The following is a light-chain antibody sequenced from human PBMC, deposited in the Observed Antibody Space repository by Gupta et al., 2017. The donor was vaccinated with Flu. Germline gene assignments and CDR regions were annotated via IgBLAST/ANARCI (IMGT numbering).Light chain of an antibody. Sequence: EIVLTQSPGTLSLSAGERATLSCRTSQSVSSSYLAWYQQKAGQAPRLLIYGASSRATGIPDRFSGSGSGTEFTLTISRLEPEDFAVYYCQQYASPWTFGQGTKVEIK. CDR1: QSVSSSY. CDR2: GAS. J-gene: IGKJ1*01. V-gene: IGKV3-20*01. CDR3: QQYASPWT.